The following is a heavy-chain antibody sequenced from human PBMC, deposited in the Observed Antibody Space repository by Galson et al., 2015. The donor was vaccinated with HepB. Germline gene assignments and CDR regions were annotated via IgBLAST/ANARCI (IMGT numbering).Heavy chain of an antibody. D-gene: IGHD2-21*02. CDR2: ISGSGGSS. J-gene: IGHJ4*02. CDR3: AKGLPSQLDNYFDY. V-gene: IGHV3-23*01. Sequence: SLRLSCAASGFTLSGFAMNWVRQAPGKGLEWVSGISGSGGSSDYAHSVKGRFTISRDNSENTLYLQMNSLRAEDTAVYYCAKGLPSQLDNYFDYWGQGTLVTVSS. CDR1: GFTLSGFA.